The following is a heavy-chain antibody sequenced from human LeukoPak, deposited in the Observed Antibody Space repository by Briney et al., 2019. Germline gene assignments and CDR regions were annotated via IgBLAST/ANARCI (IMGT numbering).Heavy chain of an antibody. CDR2: ISGSGSSV. Sequence: GGSLRLSFSSAVFTFRICEIGRVRQAPGKGLEWLSYISGSGSSVYYADSVKGRFTVSRDNAKNSLYLEMNSLRAEDTAVYYCAKARTFYDILTGYPEAYYYYGIAFWGQGTTVTVSS. D-gene: IGHD3-9*01. V-gene: IGHV3-48*03. CDR3: AKARTFYDILTGYPEAYYYYGIAF. CDR1: VFTFRICE. J-gene: IGHJ6*02.